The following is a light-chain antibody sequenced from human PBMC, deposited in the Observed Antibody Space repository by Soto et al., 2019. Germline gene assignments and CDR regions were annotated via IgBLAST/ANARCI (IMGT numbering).Light chain of an antibody. CDR2: DNN. J-gene: IGLJ1*01. CDR3: GTWDSSLSAYV. Sequence: QSVLTQPPSVSAAPGQKVTISCSGSSSNIGNNYVSWYQQLPGTAPKLLIYDNNKRPSGIPDRVSGSKSSTSATLGITGLQTGDEADYYCGTWDSSLSAYVFGTGTKVTVL. V-gene: IGLV1-51*01. CDR1: SSNIGNNY.